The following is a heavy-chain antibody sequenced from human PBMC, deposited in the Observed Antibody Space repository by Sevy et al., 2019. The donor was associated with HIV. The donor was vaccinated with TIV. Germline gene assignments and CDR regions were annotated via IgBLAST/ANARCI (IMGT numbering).Heavy chain of an antibody. V-gene: IGHV3-53*01. CDR3: VRVAAGCFDI. CDR1: GFTVSSNY. J-gene: IGHJ3*02. CDR2: IYSGGST. Sequence: GGSLRLSCAASGFTVSSNYMSWVRQAPGKGLEWVSVIYSGGSTYYADSVKGRFTISRDNSKNTLYLQMNSLRAEDTAVYYCVRVAAGCFDIWGQGTMVTVSS. D-gene: IGHD3-10*01.